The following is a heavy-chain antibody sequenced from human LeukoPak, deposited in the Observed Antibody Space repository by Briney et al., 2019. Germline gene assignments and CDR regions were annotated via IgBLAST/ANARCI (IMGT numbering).Heavy chain of an antibody. V-gene: IGHV1-8*03. CDR2: MNPNSGNT. CDR1: GYTFTSHD. D-gene: IGHD3-9*01. CDR3: ATRGHPADILTGWDGAFDI. Sequence: ASVKVSCKSSGYTFTSHDSNWVRQATAQGREWMGWMNPNSGNTGNAHKFQGRVTITRNTSISTAYMELSSLRSEDTAVYYCATRGHPADILTGWDGAFDIWGQGTMVTVSS. J-gene: IGHJ3*02.